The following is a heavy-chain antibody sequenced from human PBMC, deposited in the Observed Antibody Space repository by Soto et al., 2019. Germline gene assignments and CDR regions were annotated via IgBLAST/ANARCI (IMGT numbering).Heavy chain of an antibody. CDR1: GGTFSSYA. J-gene: IGHJ4*02. D-gene: IGHD3-9*01. V-gene: IGHV1-69*01. CDR2: IIPIFGTA. Sequence: QVQLVQSGAEVRKPGSSVKVSCKASGGTFSSYAISWVRQAPGQGLEWMGGIIPIFGTANYAQKFQGRVTITADESTSTAYMELSSLRSEDTAVYYCAREGLRITIFREAQYYFDYWGQGTLVTVSS. CDR3: AREGLRITIFREAQYYFDY.